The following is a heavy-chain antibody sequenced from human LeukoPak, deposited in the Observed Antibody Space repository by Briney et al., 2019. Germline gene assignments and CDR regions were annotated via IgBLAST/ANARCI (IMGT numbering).Heavy chain of an antibody. Sequence: GGSLRLSCATSGFTFSSYAMSWVRQAPGKGLEWVSAISASGGSTYNADSVEGRFTISRDNSKNMLYLQMNSLRAEDTAVYYCAKDEKGVAGTTFDYWGQGPLVTVSS. J-gene: IGHJ4*02. CDR2: ISASGGST. V-gene: IGHV3-23*01. CDR3: AKDEKGVAGTTFDY. CDR1: GFTFSSYA. D-gene: IGHD1-1*01.